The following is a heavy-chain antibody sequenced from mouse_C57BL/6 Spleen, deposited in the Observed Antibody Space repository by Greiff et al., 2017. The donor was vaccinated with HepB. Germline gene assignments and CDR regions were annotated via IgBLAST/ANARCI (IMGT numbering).Heavy chain of an antibody. CDR1: GYTFTSYW. V-gene: IGHV1-64*01. Sequence: QVQLQQPGAELVKPGASVKLSCKASGYTFTSYWMHWVKQRPGQGLEWIGMIHPNSGSTNYNEKFKSKATLTVDKSSSTAYMQLSSLTSEDSAVYYCASSPTIYYGNYDWFDYWGQGTTLTVSS. D-gene: IGHD2-1*01. CDR2: IHPNSGST. CDR3: ASSPTIYYGNYDWFDY. J-gene: IGHJ2*01.